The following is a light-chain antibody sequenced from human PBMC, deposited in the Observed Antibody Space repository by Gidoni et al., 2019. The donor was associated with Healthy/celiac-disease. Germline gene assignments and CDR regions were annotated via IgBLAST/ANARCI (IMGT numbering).Light chain of an antibody. CDR1: QSISSY. Sequence: DIQMTQSPSSLSASVGDRVTITCRASQSISSYLNWYQQKPGTAPKLLIYAASSLQSGVPSRFSDSGSGTDFTLTISSLQPEDFATYYCQQSYSTPRYTFGQGTKLEIK. CDR3: QQSYSTPRYT. J-gene: IGKJ2*01. CDR2: AAS. V-gene: IGKV1-39*01.